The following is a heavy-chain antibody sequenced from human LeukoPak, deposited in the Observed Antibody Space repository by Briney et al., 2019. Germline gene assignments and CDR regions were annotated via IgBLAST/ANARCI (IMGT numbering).Heavy chain of an antibody. V-gene: IGHV5-51*01. J-gene: IGHJ4*02. Sequence: GEPLKFSSKASGTSFTSYMIGWVRHMAGKGLEWMGIIYPGDSDTRYSPSFQGQVTISADKSISTAYLQWSSLKASDTAMYYCARQGTAVVDYWGQGTLVTVSS. D-gene: IGHD6-19*01. CDR2: IYPGDSDT. CDR1: GTSFTSYM. CDR3: ARQGTAVVDY.